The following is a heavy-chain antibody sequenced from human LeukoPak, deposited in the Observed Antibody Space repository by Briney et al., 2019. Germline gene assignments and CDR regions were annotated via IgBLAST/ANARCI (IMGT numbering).Heavy chain of an antibody. CDR3: ATALEGYDSFDY. V-gene: IGHV3-11*01. D-gene: IGHD5-12*01. CDR2: ISSSGSTI. CDR1: GFTFSNAW. Sequence: PGGSLRLSCAASGFTFSNAWMSWVRQAPGKGLEWVSYISSSGSTIYYADSVKGRFTISRDNAKNSLYLQMNSLRSEDTAVYYCATALEGYDSFDYWGQGTLVTVSS. J-gene: IGHJ4*02.